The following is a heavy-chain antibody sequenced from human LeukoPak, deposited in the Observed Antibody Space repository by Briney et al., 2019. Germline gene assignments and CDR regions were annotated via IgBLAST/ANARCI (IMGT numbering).Heavy chain of an antibody. D-gene: IGHD2-15*01. CDR1: GFTFSSYS. CDR2: ISSSSIYI. J-gene: IGHJ3*02. CDR3: ARCSGYCSATDAFDI. V-gene: IGHV3-21*01. Sequence: PGGSLRLSCAASGFTFSSYSMNWVRQGPGKGLEWGSSISSSSIYIYYADSVKGRFTISRDNAKNSLYLQMNSLRAEDTAVYYCARCSGYCSATDAFDIWGQGTMVTVSS.